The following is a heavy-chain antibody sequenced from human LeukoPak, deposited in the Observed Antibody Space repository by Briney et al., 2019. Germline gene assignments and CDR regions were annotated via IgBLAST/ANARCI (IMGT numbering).Heavy chain of an antibody. CDR1: GFTFSSYA. D-gene: IGHD5-18*01. Sequence: GGSLRLSCAASGFTFSSYAMSWVRQAPGKGLEWVSGILGSGDSTYYADSVKGRFSISRDNSKNTLYLQINSLRAEDTAVYYCAKGGGYGYDLLDDNWGQGTLVTVSS. V-gene: IGHV3-23*01. J-gene: IGHJ4*02. CDR3: AKGGGYGYDLLDDN. CDR2: ILGSGDST.